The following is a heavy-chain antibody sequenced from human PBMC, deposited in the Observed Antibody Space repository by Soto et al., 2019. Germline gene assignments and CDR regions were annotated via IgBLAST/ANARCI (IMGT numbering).Heavy chain of an antibody. CDR1: CGSISSGGYY. D-gene: IGHD4-4*01. Sequence: GPGPGGSSETLSLPCTVSCGSISSGGYYWGWIRQHPGKGLEWIGYIYYSGSTYYNPSLKSRVTISVDTSKNQFSLKLSSVTAADTAVYYCARYWAVTTYFDYWGQGTLVTVSS. V-gene: IGHV4-31*03. CDR3: ARYWAVTTYFDY. CDR2: IYYSGST. J-gene: IGHJ4*02.